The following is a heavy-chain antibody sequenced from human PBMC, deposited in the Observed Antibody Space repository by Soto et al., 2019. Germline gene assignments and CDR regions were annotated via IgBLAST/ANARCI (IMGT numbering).Heavy chain of an antibody. V-gene: IGHV4-30-2*01. CDR1: GGSISSGGYS. J-gene: IGHJ5*02. CDR3: ARVPDR. Sequence: SETLSLTCAVSGGSISSGGYSWSWIRQPPGKGLEWIGYIYHSGSTYYNPSLKSRVTISVDRSKNQFSLKLSSVSDADTAPYYCARVPDRWGQGTLVTVSS. CDR2: IYHSGST. D-gene: IGHD2-2*01.